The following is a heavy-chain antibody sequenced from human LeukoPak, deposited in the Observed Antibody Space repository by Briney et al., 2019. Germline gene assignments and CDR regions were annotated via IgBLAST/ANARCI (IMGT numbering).Heavy chain of an antibody. V-gene: IGHV4-34*01. D-gene: IGHD6-13*01. CDR3: ARLPPYSSSWYFDY. CDR1: GGSFSGYY. Sequence: TSETLSLTCAVYGGSFSGYYWSWIRQPPGKGLEWIGEINHSGSTNYNPSLKSRVTISVDTSKNQFSLKLSSVTAADTAVYYCARLPPYSSSWYFDYWGQGTLVTVSS. CDR2: INHSGST. J-gene: IGHJ4*02.